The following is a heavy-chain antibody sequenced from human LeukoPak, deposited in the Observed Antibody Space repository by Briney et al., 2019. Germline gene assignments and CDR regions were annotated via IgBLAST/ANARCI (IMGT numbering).Heavy chain of an antibody. CDR2: IYPGDSDT. CDR3: ARQSQQWLADY. CDR1: GYSFTTYW. D-gene: IGHD6-19*01. Sequence: GESLKISCQGSGYSFTTYWIAWVRQMPGKGLEWMGIIYPGDSDTRYSPSFQGQVTISADKSISTAYLQWSSLKASDTAMYYCARQSQQWLADYWGQGTLVTVSS. V-gene: IGHV5-51*01. J-gene: IGHJ4*02.